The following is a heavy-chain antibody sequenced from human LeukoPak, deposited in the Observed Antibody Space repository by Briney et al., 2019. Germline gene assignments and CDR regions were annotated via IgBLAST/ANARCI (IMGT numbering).Heavy chain of an antibody. Sequence: SVKVSCKASGGTFSSYGISWVRQAPAQGLEWMGGIIPSFGTANYAQKFQGRVTITADESTRTAYMELSSLRSEDTAVYYCARLSTGGYYYGSGFDYWGQGTLVTVSS. CDR2: IIPSFGTA. D-gene: IGHD3-10*01. CDR3: ARLSTGGYYYGSGFDY. J-gene: IGHJ4*02. V-gene: IGHV1-69*01. CDR1: GGTFSSYG.